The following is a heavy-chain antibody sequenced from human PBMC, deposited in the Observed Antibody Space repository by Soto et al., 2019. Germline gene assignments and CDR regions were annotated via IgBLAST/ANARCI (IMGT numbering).Heavy chain of an antibody. CDR1: GGSFSGYY. CDR2: INHSGST. V-gene: IGHV4-34*01. CDR3: ANFDSSGYYPPYGMDV. Sequence: PSETLSLTCAVYGGSFSGYYWSWIRQPPGKGLEWIGEINHSGSTNYNPSLKSRVTISVDTSKNQFSLKLSSVTAADTAVYYYANFDSSGYYPPYGMDVWGQGTTVTVSS. J-gene: IGHJ6*02. D-gene: IGHD3-22*01.